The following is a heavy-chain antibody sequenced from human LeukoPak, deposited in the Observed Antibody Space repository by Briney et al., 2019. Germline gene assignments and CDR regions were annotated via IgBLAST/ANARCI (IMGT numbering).Heavy chain of an antibody. Sequence: GGSLRLSCAASGFTLSDHYMSWIRQAPGKGLEWVSYISTFSRYTSYADSVKGRFNISRDNAKNSLYLQMNSLRAEDTAVYYCARGGLSAAGTFDPWGQGTMVTVSS. CDR3: ARGGLSAAGTFDP. J-gene: IGHJ5*02. CDR1: GFTLSDHY. V-gene: IGHV3-11*06. CDR2: ISTFSRYT. D-gene: IGHD6-13*01.